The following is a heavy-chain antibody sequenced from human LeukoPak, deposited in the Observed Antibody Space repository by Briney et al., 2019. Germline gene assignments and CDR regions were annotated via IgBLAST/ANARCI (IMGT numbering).Heavy chain of an antibody. CDR2: IYSGGST. CDR1: GFTFSSNY. V-gene: IGHV3-53*01. Sequence: GGSLRLSCAASGFTFSSNYMSWVRQAPGKGLEWVSVIYSGGSTYYADPVKGRFTISRDNSKNTLYLQMNSLRAEDTAVYYCAREGLRGVFDYWGQGTLVTVSS. CDR3: AREGLRGVFDY. J-gene: IGHJ4*02. D-gene: IGHD4-17*01.